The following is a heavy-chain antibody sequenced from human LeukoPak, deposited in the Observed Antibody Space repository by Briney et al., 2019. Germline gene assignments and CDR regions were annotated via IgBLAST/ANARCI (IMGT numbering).Heavy chain of an antibody. D-gene: IGHD2-15*01. CDR1: GFTLSNHW. V-gene: IGHV3-7*01. CDR3: AREGSGYDY. Sequence: GGSLRLSCAASGFTLSNHWMGWVRQAPGKGLEWVANIKQDGTKKNYVDSVKGRFTIFRDNARNSLFLQMNRLRAEDTAMYYCAREGSGYDYWGQGTLVTVSS. CDR2: IKQDGTKK. J-gene: IGHJ4*02.